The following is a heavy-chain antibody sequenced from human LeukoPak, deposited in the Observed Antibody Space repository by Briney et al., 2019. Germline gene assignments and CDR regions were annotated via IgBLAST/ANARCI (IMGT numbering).Heavy chain of an antibody. J-gene: IGHJ5*02. Sequence: ASVKVSCKASGGTFSSYAISWVRQAPGQGLEWMGGIIPIFGTANYAQKFRGRVTITADESTSTAYMELSSLRSEDTAVYYCAREATYASYNWFDPWGQGTLVTVSS. CDR2: IIPIFGTA. V-gene: IGHV1-69*13. D-gene: IGHD2-8*01. CDR1: GGTFSSYA. CDR3: AREATYASYNWFDP.